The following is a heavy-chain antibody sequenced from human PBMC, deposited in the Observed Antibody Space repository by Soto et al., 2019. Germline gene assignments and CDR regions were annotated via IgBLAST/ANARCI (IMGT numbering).Heavy chain of an antibody. Sequence: GSLRLSCAASGFTFSSYSMNWVRQAPGKGLEWVASISSSSSYIYYADSVKGRFTISRDNAKNSLYLQMNSLRAEDTAVYYCARDGLAAYYYDSSGYPNWFDPWGQGTLVTVSS. CDR2: ISSSSSYI. CDR3: ARDGLAAYYYDSSGYPNWFDP. J-gene: IGHJ5*02. V-gene: IGHV3-21*01. CDR1: GFTFSSYS. D-gene: IGHD3-22*01.